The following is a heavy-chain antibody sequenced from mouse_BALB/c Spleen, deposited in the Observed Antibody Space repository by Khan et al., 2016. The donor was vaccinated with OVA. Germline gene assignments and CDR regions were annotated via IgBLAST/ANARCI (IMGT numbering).Heavy chain of an antibody. V-gene: IGHV1-76*01. CDR3: AREEALYHFDH. J-gene: IGHJ2*01. CDR1: GYIFTSYW. Sequence: QVRLQQSGAELVRPGASVKLSCKTSGYIFTSYWIHWVKQRSGQGLEWIARIYPGTDNSYYNEKFKDKATLTADKSSSTAYMQLSSLTSEDSDVYCCAREEALYHFDHWGQGTTLTVSS. CDR2: IYPGTDNS. D-gene: IGHD3-2*02.